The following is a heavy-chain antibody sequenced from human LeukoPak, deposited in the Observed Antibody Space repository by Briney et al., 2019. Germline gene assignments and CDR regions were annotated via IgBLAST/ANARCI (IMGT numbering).Heavy chain of an antibody. J-gene: IGHJ4*02. CDR1: GYTFTSYA. V-gene: IGHV1-3*03. CDR2: INAGNGYT. Sequence: ASVKVSCKASGYTFTSYAMHWVRQAPGQRLEWMGWINAGNGYTKYSQEFQGRVTMTRDMSTSTVYMELSSLRSEDTAVYYCARANIVVVVAATATHFDYWGQGTLVTVSS. D-gene: IGHD2-15*01. CDR3: ARANIVVVVAATATHFDY.